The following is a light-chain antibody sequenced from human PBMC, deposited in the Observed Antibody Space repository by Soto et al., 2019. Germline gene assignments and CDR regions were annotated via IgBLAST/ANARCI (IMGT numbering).Light chain of an antibody. CDR3: AAWDVTLNGLYV. CDR1: SSNIGSSS. CDR2: NNN. V-gene: IGLV1-44*01. Sequence: QSVLTQPPSASGTPGQRVTISCSGSSSNIGSSSVNWYQRLPGTGPKLLIYNNNQWPSGVPDRFSGSKSGTSASLAISGLQSEDEADYYCAAWDVTLNGLYVFGTGTKVTVL. J-gene: IGLJ1*01.